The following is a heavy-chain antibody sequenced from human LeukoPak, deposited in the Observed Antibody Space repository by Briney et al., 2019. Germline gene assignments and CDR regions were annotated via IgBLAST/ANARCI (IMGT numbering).Heavy chain of an antibody. Sequence: ASVKVSCKASGYTFTSYGISWVRQAPGQGLERMGWISAYNGNTNYAQKLQGRVTMTTDTSTSTAYMELRSLRSDDTAVYYCARLSYYGSGSYYPDAFDIWGQGTMVTVSS. D-gene: IGHD3-10*01. V-gene: IGHV1-18*01. J-gene: IGHJ3*02. CDR1: GYTFTSYG. CDR3: ARLSYYGSGSYYPDAFDI. CDR2: ISAYNGNT.